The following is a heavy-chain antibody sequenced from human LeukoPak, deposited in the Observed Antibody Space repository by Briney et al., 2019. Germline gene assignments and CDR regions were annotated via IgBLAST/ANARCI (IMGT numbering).Heavy chain of an antibody. CDR1: GGSISSYY. CDR2: MYYSGST. D-gene: IGHD6-13*01. Sequence: SETLSLTCTVSGGSISSYYWSWIRQPPGKALEWIGYMYYSGSTNYNPSLESRVTISVDTSKNQFSLKLSSVTAADTAVYYCARGSSSWYSSSVYYYGMDVWGQGTTVTVSS. V-gene: IGHV4-59*01. CDR3: ARGSSSWYSSSVYYYGMDV. J-gene: IGHJ6*02.